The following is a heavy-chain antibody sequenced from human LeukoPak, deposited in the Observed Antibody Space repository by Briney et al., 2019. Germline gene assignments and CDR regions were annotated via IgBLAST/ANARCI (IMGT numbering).Heavy chain of an antibody. CDR1: GYSISSGYY. J-gene: IGHJ3*02. V-gene: IGHV4-38-2*02. Sequence: PSETLSLTCTVSGYSISSGYYWGWIRQPPGKGLEWIGSIYHSGSTYYNPSLKSRVSLSVDTSKNQFSLKLSSVTAADTAVYYCAREVYDSSGNAFDIWGQGTMVTVSS. CDR2: IYHSGST. CDR3: AREVYDSSGNAFDI. D-gene: IGHD3-22*01.